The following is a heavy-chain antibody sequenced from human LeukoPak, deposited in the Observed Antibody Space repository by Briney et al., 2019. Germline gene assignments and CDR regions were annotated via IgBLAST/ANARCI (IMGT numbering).Heavy chain of an antibody. V-gene: IGHV3-23*01. Sequence: PGGSLRLSCAASGFTFSSYTMSWVRQAPGKGLEWVSGVSGSGGNIHYADSVKGRFTISRDNAKNSLYLQMNSLRAEDSAVYYCARRYFDCWGQGTLVTVSS. J-gene: IGHJ4*02. CDR1: GFTFSSYT. CDR3: ARRYFDC. CDR2: VSGSGGNI.